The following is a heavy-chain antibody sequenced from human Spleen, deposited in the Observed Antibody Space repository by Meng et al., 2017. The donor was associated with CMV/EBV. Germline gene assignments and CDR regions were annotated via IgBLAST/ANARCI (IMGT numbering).Heavy chain of an antibody. J-gene: IGHJ5*02. CDR1: GGTFSSYA. D-gene: IGHD4-11*01. Sequence: SVKVSCKDSGGTFSSYAISWVRQAPGQGLEWMGGIIPIFGTANYAQKFQGRVTITTDESTSTAYMELSSLRSEDTAVYYCARGDYTGYWFDPWGQGTLVTVSS. CDR2: IIPIFGTA. V-gene: IGHV1-69*05. CDR3: ARGDYTGYWFDP.